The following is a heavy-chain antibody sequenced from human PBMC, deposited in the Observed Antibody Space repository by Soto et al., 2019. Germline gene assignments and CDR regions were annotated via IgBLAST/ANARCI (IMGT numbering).Heavy chain of an antibody. Sequence: SVKVSCKXSGGTFSSYAISWVRQAPGQVLEWMGGIIPIFGTANYAQNFQSRVTITADESTSTAYMEMSSLRSEDMAVYYCARDSRFTMVRGVYYYYGMDVWGQGTTVTVSS. CDR2: IIPIFGTA. D-gene: IGHD3-10*01. V-gene: IGHV1-69*13. J-gene: IGHJ6*02. CDR3: ARDSRFTMVRGVYYYYGMDV. CDR1: GGTFSSYA.